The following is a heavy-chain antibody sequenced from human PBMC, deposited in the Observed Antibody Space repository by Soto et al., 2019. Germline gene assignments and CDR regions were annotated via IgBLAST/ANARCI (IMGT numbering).Heavy chain of an antibody. D-gene: IGHD1-1*01. J-gene: IGHJ6*02. CDR1: GGSINSDYYH. V-gene: IGHV4-30-4*08. CDR2: IHHSGAI. CDR3: AREDDGGGSLDV. Sequence: TLSLTCTVSGGSINSDYYHWTWIRQSPGKGLEWIGYIHHSGAILYNPSFKSRLAISVDTSKNQFSLHLSSVTDTDTAVYFCAREDDGGGSLDVWGQGTTVTVSS.